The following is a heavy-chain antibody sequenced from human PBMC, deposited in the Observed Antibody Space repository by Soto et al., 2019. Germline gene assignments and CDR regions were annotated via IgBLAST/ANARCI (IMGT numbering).Heavy chain of an antibody. CDR3: ARDGRLTYHYGSGSSDAFDI. Sequence: PSETLSLTCTVSGGSVSSGSYYWSWIRQPPGKGLEWIGYIYYSGSTNYNPSLKSRVTISVDTSKNQFSLKLSSVTAADTAVYYCARDGRLTYHYGSGSSDAFDIWGQGTMVTVSS. D-gene: IGHD3-10*01. CDR2: IYYSGST. V-gene: IGHV4-61*01. CDR1: GGSVSSGSYY. J-gene: IGHJ3*02.